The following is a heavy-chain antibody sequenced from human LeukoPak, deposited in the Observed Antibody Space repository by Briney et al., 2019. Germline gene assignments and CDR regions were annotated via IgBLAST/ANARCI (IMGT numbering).Heavy chain of an antibody. V-gene: IGHV4-4*07. D-gene: IGHD5/OR15-5a*01. CDR2: ISSSGST. CDR1: GGSFSIFY. Sequence: SVTLSLTCAVCGGSFSIFYWRWIRQPAEKGLEWIGCISSSGSTNYNPSLKKRDHMSVDTYKSQFPPELNSVIAAHTAIFFCARERTESSVPPYYFDYWGRGTLVTVSS. CDR3: ARERTESSVPPYYFDY. J-gene: IGHJ4*02.